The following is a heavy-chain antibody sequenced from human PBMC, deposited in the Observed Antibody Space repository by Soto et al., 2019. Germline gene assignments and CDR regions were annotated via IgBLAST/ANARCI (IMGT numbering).Heavy chain of an antibody. CDR2: ISYDGVDK. D-gene: IGHD3-16*02. CDR1: GFTFNYYA. Sequence: GGSLRLSCAVSGFTFNYYAMHWVRQAPGKGLEWVAVISYDGVDKYYADSVKGRFTISRDNSKNTLYLQMNSLRTEDTAVYYCAGVPSATRLGKLSYFEYWGQGTLVTVSS. V-gene: IGHV3-30-3*01. J-gene: IGHJ4*02. CDR3: AGVPSATRLGKLSYFEY.